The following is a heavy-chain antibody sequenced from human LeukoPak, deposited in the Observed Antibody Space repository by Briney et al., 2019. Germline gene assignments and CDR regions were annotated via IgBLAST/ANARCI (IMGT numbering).Heavy chain of an antibody. CDR2: ISHDGMNA. CDR3: AKDGAQYSSGPECDP. J-gene: IGHJ5*02. D-gene: IGHD6-19*01. CDR1: GLHFSGTA. V-gene: IGHV3-23*01. Sequence: GGSLRLSCAASGLHFSGTAMSWVRQPPGKGLEWVSAISHDGMNADYADSVKGRFTISRDNSKKPVSLEMSSLTAADTGVYYCAKDGAQYSSGPECDPRGEGALVTVS.